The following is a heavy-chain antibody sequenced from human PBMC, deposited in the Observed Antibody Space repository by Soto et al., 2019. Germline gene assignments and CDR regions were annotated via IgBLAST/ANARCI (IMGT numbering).Heavy chain of an antibody. CDR1: GYSFTSYW. V-gene: IGHV5-51*01. Sequence: GESLKVSCKASGYSFTSYWIGWVRQMPGKGLEWMGIIYPGDSDTRYSPSFQGQVTISADKSISTAYLQWSSLKASDTAMYYCARHKSALSLGYYYYSSMEVWGQGTRVTESS. D-gene: IGHD3-16*01. J-gene: IGHJ6*01. CDR2: IYPGDSDT. CDR3: ARHKSALSLGYYYYSSMEV.